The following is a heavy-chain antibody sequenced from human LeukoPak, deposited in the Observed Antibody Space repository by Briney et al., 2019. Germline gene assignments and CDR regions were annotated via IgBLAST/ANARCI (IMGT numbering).Heavy chain of an antibody. J-gene: IGHJ4*02. D-gene: IGHD5-18*01. V-gene: IGHV3-53*01. CDR2: IYSGGST. Sequence: GGSLRLSCAASGFTVSSNYMSWVRQAPGKGLEWASVIYSGGSTYYADSVKGRFTISRDNSKNTLYLQMNSLRAEDTAVYYCARDPGYSYGYDYWGQGTLVTVSS. CDR1: GFTVSSNY. CDR3: ARDPGYSYGYDY.